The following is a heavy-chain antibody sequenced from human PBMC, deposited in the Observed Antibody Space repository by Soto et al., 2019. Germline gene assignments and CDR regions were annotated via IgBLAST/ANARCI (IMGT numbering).Heavy chain of an antibody. CDR1: GFTFSTYN. J-gene: IGHJ4*02. D-gene: IGHD3-22*01. CDR3: ARDDYPYYDDSSGYHFVY. CDR2: ISDSSSTI. V-gene: IGHV3-48*01. Sequence: GGSLRLSCAASGFTFSTYNMNWVRQAPGKGLEWVSYISDSSSTIHYADSVKGRFTISRDNAKNSLYLQMNSLRAEDTAVYYCARDDYPYYDDSSGYHFVYWGQGALVTVSS.